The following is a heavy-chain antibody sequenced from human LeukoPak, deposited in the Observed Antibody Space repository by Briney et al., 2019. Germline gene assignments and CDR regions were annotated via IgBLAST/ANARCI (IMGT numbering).Heavy chain of an antibody. CDR3: ASLRFLEWLETYYFDY. V-gene: IGHV3-23*03. CDR2: IYSGDST. CDR1: GFTFSSYA. Sequence: QPGGSLRLSCAASGFTFSSYAMSWVRQAPGKGLEWVSVIYSGDSTYYADSVKGRFTISRDNSKNTLYLQMNILRAEDTAVYYCASLRFLEWLETYYFDYWGQGTLLTVSS. D-gene: IGHD3-3*01. J-gene: IGHJ4*02.